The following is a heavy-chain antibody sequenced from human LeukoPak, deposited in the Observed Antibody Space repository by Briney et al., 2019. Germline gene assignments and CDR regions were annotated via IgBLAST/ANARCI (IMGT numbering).Heavy chain of an antibody. J-gene: IGHJ4*02. Sequence: ASVKVSCKASGYTFTGYYMHWVRQAPGQGLEWMGWINPNSGGTNYAQKFQGRVTMTRDTSISTAYMELRRLRSDDTAVYYCAKANWNHVWVYDYWGQGTLVTVSS. CDR2: INPNSGGT. D-gene: IGHD1-1*01. CDR1: GYTFTGYY. CDR3: AKANWNHVWVYDY. V-gene: IGHV1-2*02.